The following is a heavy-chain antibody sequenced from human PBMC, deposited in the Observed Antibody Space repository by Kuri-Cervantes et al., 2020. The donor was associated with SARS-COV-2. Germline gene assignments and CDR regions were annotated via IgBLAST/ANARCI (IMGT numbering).Heavy chain of an antibody. CDR3: VRDGDHWNFDY. CDR2: INPDGSYT. CDR1: GFTFSGYW. Sequence: GESLKFSCAASGFTFSGYWIHWVRQAPGKGLVWVSRINPDGSYTNNADSVKGRFTLSRDNAKNMLFLQMNSLRAEDTAVYYCVRDGDHWNFDYWGQGTLVTVSS. V-gene: IGHV3-74*01. D-gene: IGHD1-1*01. J-gene: IGHJ4*02.